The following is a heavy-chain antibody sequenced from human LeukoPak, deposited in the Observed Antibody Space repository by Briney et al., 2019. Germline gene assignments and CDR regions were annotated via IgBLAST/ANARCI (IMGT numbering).Heavy chain of an antibody. V-gene: IGHV3-33*06. Sequence: PGGSLRLSCAASGFTFSSYGMHRVRQAPGKGLEWVAVIWYDGSNKYYADSVKGRFTISRDNSKNTLYLQMNSLRAEDTAVYYCAKGNGDYYYYYYMDVWGKGTTVTVSS. CDR2: IWYDGSNK. CDR1: GFTFSSYG. D-gene: IGHD4-17*01. CDR3: AKGNGDYYYYYYMDV. J-gene: IGHJ6*03.